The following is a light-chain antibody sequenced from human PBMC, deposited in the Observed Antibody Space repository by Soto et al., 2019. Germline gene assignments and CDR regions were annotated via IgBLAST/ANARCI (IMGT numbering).Light chain of an antibody. V-gene: IGKV1-39*01. J-gene: IGKJ5*01. Sequence: DIQMTQSPSSLSASVGDRVTITVRASQSISSYLNWYQQKPGKAPRLLIYAASGFQSGVPSRFSGSGSGTEFTLTISSLQPDDFALYYCQQYGGSPITFGLGTRLEI. CDR2: AAS. CDR3: QQYGGSPIT. CDR1: QSISSY.